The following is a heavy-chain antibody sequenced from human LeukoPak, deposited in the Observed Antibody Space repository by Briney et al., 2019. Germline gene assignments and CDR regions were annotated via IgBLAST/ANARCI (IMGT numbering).Heavy chain of an antibody. Sequence: GSLRLSCAASGFTFRTYAMHWVRQAPGKGLEYVAVIGGDGGSPHYADSVKGRFTISRDNSKNTMYLQMGSLSAEDMGIYYCARESPDDTYDIWGQGTMVTLSS. CDR2: IGGDGGSP. CDR3: ARESPDDTYDI. V-gene: IGHV3-64*02. J-gene: IGHJ3*02. CDR1: GFTFRTYA.